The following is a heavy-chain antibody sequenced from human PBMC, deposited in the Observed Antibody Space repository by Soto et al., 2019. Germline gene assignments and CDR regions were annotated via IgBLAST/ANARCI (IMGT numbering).Heavy chain of an antibody. V-gene: IGHV3-66*01. J-gene: IGHJ6*02. Sequence: GRPLRLSCAASGFTVSSNYMSWVRQAPGKGLEWISIIYSAGNTYYADSVKGRFTISRDNSKNTLYLQMNSLGAEDTAVYYCARDFVVGGPTINYYYGMDVWGQGTTVTVSS. CDR2: IYSAGNT. CDR1: GFTVSSNY. CDR3: ARDFVVGGPTINYYYGMDV. D-gene: IGHD1-26*01.